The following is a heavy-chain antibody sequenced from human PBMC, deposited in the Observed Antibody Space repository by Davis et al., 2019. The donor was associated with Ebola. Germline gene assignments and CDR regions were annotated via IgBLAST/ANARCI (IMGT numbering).Heavy chain of an antibody. Sequence: GESLKISCAASGFTFSSYSMNWVRQAPGKGLEWVSSISSSSSYIYYADSVKGRFTISRDNAKNSLYLQMNSLRAEDTAVYYCARRFIAPRFLVVYGMDVWGQGTTVTVSS. CDR2: ISSSSSYI. CDR3: ARRFIAPRFLVVYGMDV. CDR1: GFTFSSYS. J-gene: IGHJ6*02. V-gene: IGHV3-21*04. D-gene: IGHD6-6*01.